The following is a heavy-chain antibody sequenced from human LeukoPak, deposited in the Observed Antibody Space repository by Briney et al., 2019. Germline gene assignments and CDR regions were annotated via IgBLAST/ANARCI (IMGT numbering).Heavy chain of an antibody. CDR1: GFIFSHYG. V-gene: IGHV3-30*02. CDR2: LEKDGDDI. D-gene: IGHD3-10*01. Sequence: GGSLRPSCGASGFIFSHYGMHWVRQAPGKGLEWVAYLEKDGDDIMYGDSVKGRFTISRDNSKNKVYLQMNSLRSEDTAVYYCAKDSGTLHGGPDFWGQGTLVSVSS. J-gene: IGHJ4*02. CDR3: AKDSGTLHGGPDF.